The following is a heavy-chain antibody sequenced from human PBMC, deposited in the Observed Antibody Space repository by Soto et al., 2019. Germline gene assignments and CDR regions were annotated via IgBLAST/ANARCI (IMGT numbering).Heavy chain of an antibody. Sequence: SETLSLTCTVSGGSISSGGYYWSWIRQHPGKGLEWIGYIYYSGSTYYNPSLKSRVTISVDTSKNQFSLKLSSVTAADTAVYYCARVGLETGTDYWGQGTLVTVSS. J-gene: IGHJ4*02. CDR1: GGSISSGGYY. D-gene: IGHD1-1*01. V-gene: IGHV4-31*03. CDR2: IYYSGST. CDR3: ARVGLETGTDY.